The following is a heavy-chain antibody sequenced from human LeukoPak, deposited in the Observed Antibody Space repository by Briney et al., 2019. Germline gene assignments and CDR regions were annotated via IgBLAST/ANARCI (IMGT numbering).Heavy chain of an antibody. CDR3: ARVRITMVRGVIKD. D-gene: IGHD3-10*01. CDR1: GYTFTSYG. J-gene: IGHJ4*02. CDR2: ISAYNGNT. V-gene: IGHV1-18*01. Sequence: GASVKVSCKASGYTFTSYGISWVRQAPGQGLEWMGWISAYNGNTNYAQKLQGRVTMTTDTSTSTAYMELRGLRSDDTAVYYCARVRITMVRGVIKDWGQGTLVTVSS.